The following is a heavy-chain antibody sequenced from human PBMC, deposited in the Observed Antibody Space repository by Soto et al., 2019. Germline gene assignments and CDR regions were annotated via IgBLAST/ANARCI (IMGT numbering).Heavy chain of an antibody. J-gene: IGHJ4*02. CDR1: GFTFSDYY. Sequence: QVQLVESGGGLVKPGGSLRLSCAASGFTFSDYYMSWIRQAPGKGLEWVSYISSSGSTIYYADSVKGRFTISRDNAKNXXXXXXXXXXXXXXXXXXXXXXXXSSSSFFDYWGQGTLVTVSS. CDR2: ISSSGSTI. V-gene: IGHV3-11*01. D-gene: IGHD6-6*01. CDR3: XXXXXSSSSFFDY.